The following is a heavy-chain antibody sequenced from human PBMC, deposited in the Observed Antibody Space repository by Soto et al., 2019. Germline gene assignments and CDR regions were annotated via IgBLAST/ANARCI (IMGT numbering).Heavy chain of an antibody. J-gene: IGHJ4*02. CDR3: AREAEEYSSSTLRSYFDY. CDR1: GGTFSSYA. D-gene: IGHD6-6*01. Sequence: SVKVSCKASGGTFSSYAISWVRQAPGQGLEWMGGIIPIFGTANYAQKFQGRVTITADKSTSTAYMELSSLRSEDTAVYYCAREAEEYSSSTLRSYFDYWGQGTLVNVSS. CDR2: IIPIFGTA. V-gene: IGHV1-69*06.